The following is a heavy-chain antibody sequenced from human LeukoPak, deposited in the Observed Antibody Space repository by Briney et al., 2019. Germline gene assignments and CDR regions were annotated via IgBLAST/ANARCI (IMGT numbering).Heavy chain of an antibody. CDR2: IDHSGSS. CDR3: ARGLEDRISIFGVVKFYYFDF. Sequence: PSETLSLTCTVSGGSISSSSYYWTWIRQPPGKGLEWIGEIDHSGSSHYNPSLKSRVTISVDTSKNQLSLKLSSVTAADTAVYYCARGLEDRISIFGVVKFYYFDFWGQGTLVTVSS. CDR1: GGSISSSSYY. J-gene: IGHJ4*02. V-gene: IGHV4-39*07. D-gene: IGHD3-3*02.